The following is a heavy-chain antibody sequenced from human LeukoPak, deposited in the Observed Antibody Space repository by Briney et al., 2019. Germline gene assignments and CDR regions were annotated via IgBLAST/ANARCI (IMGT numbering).Heavy chain of an antibody. CDR1: GYTFTSYG. J-gene: IGHJ6*03. CDR3: ARQDYYDSSGYYYYYYYMDV. V-gene: IGHV1-18*01. D-gene: IGHD3-22*01. CDR2: ISAYNGNT. Sequence: GASVKVSCKASGYTFTSYGISWVRQAPGQGLEWMGWISAYNGNTNYAQKLQGRVTMTTDTSTSTAYMELRSLRSDDTAVYYCARQDYYDSSGYYYYYYYMDVWGKRTTVTVSS.